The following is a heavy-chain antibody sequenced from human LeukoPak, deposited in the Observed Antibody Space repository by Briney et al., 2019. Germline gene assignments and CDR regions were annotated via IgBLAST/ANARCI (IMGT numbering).Heavy chain of an antibody. J-gene: IGHJ4*02. V-gene: IGHV1-2*02. CDR2: INPNSGGT. D-gene: IGHD3-10*01. CDR1: GYTFTSYD. Sequence: ASVKVSCKASGYTFTSYDINWVRQATGQGLEWMGWINPNSGGTNYAQKFQGRVTMTRDTSISTAYMELSRLRSDDTAVYYCARSGLVVRGAVASTNDYWGQGTLVTVSS. CDR3: ARSGLVVRGAVASTNDY.